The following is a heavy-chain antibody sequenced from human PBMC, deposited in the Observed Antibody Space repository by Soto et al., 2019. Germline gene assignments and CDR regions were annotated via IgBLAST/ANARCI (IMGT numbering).Heavy chain of an antibody. Sequence: VNVSCNASGYTFTSYGISWVRQAPGQGLEWMGWISAYNGNTNYAQKLQGRVTMTTDTSTSTAYMELRSLRSDDTAVYYCAGDSGYDPYCYYYYSVMASWGKGSPVTASS. CDR2: ISAYNGNT. J-gene: IGHJ6*04. CDR1: GYTFTSYG. CDR3: AGDSGYDPYCYYYYSVMAS. D-gene: IGHD5-12*01. V-gene: IGHV1-18*04.